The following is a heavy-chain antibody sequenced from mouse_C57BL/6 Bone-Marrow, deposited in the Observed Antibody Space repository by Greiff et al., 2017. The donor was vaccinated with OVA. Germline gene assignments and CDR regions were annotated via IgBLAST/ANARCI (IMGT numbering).Heavy chain of an antibody. CDR2: ISGGGGNT. J-gene: IGHJ3*01. CDR1: GFTFSSYT. V-gene: IGHV5-9*01. Sequence: EVHLVESGGGLVKPGGSLKLSCAASGFTFSSYTMSWVRQTPEKRLEWVATISGGGGNTYYPDSVKGRFTISRDNAKNTLYLQMSSLRAEDTALYYCARQNWDWFAYWGQGTLVTVSA. CDR3: ARQNWDWFAY. D-gene: IGHD4-1*01.